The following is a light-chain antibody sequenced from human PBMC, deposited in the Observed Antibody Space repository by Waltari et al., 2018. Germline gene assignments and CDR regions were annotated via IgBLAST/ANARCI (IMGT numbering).Light chain of an antibody. Sequence: AIQMTQSPSSLSASVGDRVILSCLASQGVRIDVGWYQQKAGKAPKLLIYAARSLQSGVPSRFSGSGSGTDFTLSISSLQPEDVATYYCLQDYTYPFTFGGGTKVEIK. CDR3: LQDYTYPFT. CDR1: QGVRID. CDR2: AAR. V-gene: IGKV1-6*01. J-gene: IGKJ4*01.